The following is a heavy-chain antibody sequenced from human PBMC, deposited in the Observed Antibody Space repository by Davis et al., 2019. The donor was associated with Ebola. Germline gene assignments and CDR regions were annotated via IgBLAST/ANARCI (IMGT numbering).Heavy chain of an antibody. Sequence: GESLKISCKGSGYSFTSYWISWVRQMPGKGLEWTGRIDPSDSYPNYSPSFQGHVTISADKSISTAYLQWSSLKASDTAMYYCATGGRVVAATPPDYWGQGTLVTVSS. V-gene: IGHV5-10-1*01. CDR1: GYSFTSYW. D-gene: IGHD2-15*01. CDR2: IDPSDSYP. J-gene: IGHJ4*02. CDR3: ATGGRVVAATPPDY.